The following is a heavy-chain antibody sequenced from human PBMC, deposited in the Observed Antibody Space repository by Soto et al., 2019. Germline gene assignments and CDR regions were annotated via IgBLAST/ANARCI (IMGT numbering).Heavy chain of an antibody. CDR2: IGGSVSPI. Sequence: SMTLACEESGLTFSRYEMNWVRQAPGKGLEWVSFIGGSVSPIYYADSVKGRFTISRDNAKNSLYLQMNRMRAEDTALYYCARDDLRFVDYWGQATL. CDR3: ARDDLRFVDY. D-gene: IGHD3-3*01. J-gene: IGHJ4*02. V-gene: IGHV3-48*03. CDR1: GLTFSRYE.